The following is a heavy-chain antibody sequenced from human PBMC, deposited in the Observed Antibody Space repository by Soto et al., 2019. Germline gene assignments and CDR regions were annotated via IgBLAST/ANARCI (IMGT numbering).Heavy chain of an antibody. J-gene: IGHJ6*02. CDR1: GGSIIDYY. CDR2: IYYSGTT. CDR3: ARQSGGYYYYGMDV. D-gene: IGHD1-26*01. V-gene: IGHV4-59*08. Sequence: PSETLSLTCTVSGGSIIDYYWSWIRQPPGKGLEWIGYIYYSGTTDYSPSLKSRVIISVDTSKNQFSLKLSSVTAADSAIYYCARQSGGYYYYGMDVWGQGTTVTVSS.